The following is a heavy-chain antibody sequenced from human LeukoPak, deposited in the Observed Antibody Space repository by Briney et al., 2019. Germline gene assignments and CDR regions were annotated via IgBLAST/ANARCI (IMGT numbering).Heavy chain of an antibody. CDR1: GFTFSSYG. CDR2: IRSKNYGGTT. Sequence: GGSLRLSCAASGFTFSSYGMHWVRQAPGKGLEWLGFIRSKNYGGTTDYAASVKGRITISRDDSKSIVYLQMNGLKTEDTAVYYCTRPVAGYYFEYWGQGTLVTVSS. J-gene: IGHJ4*02. D-gene: IGHD6-19*01. CDR3: TRPVAGYYFEY. V-gene: IGHV3-49*04.